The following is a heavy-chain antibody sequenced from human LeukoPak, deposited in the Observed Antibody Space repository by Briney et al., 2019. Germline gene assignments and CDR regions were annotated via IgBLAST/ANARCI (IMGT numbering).Heavy chain of an antibody. CDR1: GGSISSARYY. CDR2: IYYSGST. Sequence: SETLSLTCTVSGGSISSARYYWGWTRQPPGKGLEWIVIIYYSGSTYYNPSLKSRVTISVDTSKNQFSLKLSSVTAADTAVYYCARAYWWESLGVGWFDPWGQGTLVTVSS. CDR3: ARAYWWESLGVGWFDP. V-gene: IGHV4-39*07. J-gene: IGHJ5*02. D-gene: IGHD1-26*01.